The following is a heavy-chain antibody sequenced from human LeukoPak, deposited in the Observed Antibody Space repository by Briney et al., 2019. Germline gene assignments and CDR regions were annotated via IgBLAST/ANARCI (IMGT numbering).Heavy chain of an antibody. J-gene: IGHJ4*02. V-gene: IGHV3-23*01. CDR1: GFIFSNYA. CDR2: ISGSGGST. D-gene: IGHD2-15*01. Sequence: GGSLRLSCAASGFIFSNYAMNWVRQAPGKGLEWVSVISGSGGSTYYADSVKGRFSISRDNSKNTLYLQMNSLRAEDTAVYYCAKAEGYCSGGSCYPFFDYWGQGTLVTVSS. CDR3: AKAEGYCSGGSCYPFFDY.